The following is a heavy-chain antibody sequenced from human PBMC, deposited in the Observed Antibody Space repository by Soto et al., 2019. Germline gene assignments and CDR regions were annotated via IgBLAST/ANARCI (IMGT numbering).Heavy chain of an antibody. CDR3: ARVGHITNYGMAV. D-gene: IGHD1-26*01. CDR1: GGTFSSYP. V-gene: IGHV1-69*01. CDR2: IIPFFGTS. J-gene: IGHJ6*02. Sequence: QVQLVQSGAEVKKPGSSVKVSCEASGGTFSSYPINWVRQAPGQGLEWIGGIIPFFGTSNYAQKFQGRVTITADDSTSTAYMELRSLRSEDTAVYYCARVGHITNYGMAVWGQGTTVTVSS.